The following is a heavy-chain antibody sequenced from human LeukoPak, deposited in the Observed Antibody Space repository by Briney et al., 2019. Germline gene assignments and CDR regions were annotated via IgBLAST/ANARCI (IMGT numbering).Heavy chain of an antibody. J-gene: IGHJ4*02. Sequence: ASVKVSCKASGYTFTSYYMHWVRQAPGQGLEWMGWINPNSGGTNYAQKFQGRVTMTRDTSISTAYMELSRLRSDDTAVYYCARELATVTTLVFDYWGQGALVTVSS. CDR3: ARELATVTTLVFDY. D-gene: IGHD4-17*01. CDR2: INPNSGGT. CDR1: GYTFTSYY. V-gene: IGHV1-2*02.